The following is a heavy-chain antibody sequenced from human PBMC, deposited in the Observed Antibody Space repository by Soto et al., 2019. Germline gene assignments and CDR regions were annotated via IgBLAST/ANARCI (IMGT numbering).Heavy chain of an antibody. CDR2: ISYDGSNK. V-gene: IGHV3-30*18. D-gene: IGHD3-22*01. J-gene: IGHJ6*02. Sequence: TGGSLRLSCAASGFTFSSYGMHWVRQAPGKGLEWVAVISYDGSNKYYADSVKGRFTISRDNSKNTLYLQMNSLRAEDTAVYYCAKDIVVVGKYYYYGMDVWGQGTTVTVSS. CDR3: AKDIVVVGKYYYYGMDV. CDR1: GFTFSSYG.